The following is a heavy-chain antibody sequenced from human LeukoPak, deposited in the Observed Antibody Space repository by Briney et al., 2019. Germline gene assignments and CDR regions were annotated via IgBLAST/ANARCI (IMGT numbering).Heavy chain of an antibody. CDR1: GGTFSSYA. CDR2: IIPIFGTA. D-gene: IGHD2-2*01. CDR3: ARGDQGYCSSTSCYFDY. J-gene: IGHJ4*03. V-gene: IGHV1-69*01. Sequence: ASVKVSCKASGGTFSSYAISWVRQAPGQGLEWMGGIIPIFGTANYAQKFQGRVMITADESTSTAYMELSSLRSEDTAVYYCARGDQGYCSSTSCYFDYWGQGTLVTVSS.